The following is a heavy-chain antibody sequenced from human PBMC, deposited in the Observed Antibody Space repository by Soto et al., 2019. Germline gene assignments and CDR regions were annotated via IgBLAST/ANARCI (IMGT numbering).Heavy chain of an antibody. V-gene: IGHV4-59*01. CDR2: IYYSGST. Sequence: SETLSLTCTVSGGSISSYYWSWIRQPPGKGLEWIGYIYYSGSTNYNPSLKSRVTISVDTSKNQFSLKLSSVTAADTAVYYCARDDTNWFDPWGQGTLVTVSS. CDR1: GGSISSYY. D-gene: IGHD3-9*01. CDR3: ARDDTNWFDP. J-gene: IGHJ5*02.